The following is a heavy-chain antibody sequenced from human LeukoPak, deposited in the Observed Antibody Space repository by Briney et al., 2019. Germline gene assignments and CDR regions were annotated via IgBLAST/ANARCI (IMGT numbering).Heavy chain of an antibody. CDR2: IYYRGIT. CDR1: GGSISSYY. CDR3: ASGKSAALANYFDY. J-gene: IGHJ4*02. D-gene: IGHD5-18*01. V-gene: IGHV4-59*13. Sequence: PSETLSLTCTVSGGSISSYYGSWIRQPPGKGLEGIGYIYYRGITDYNPSLKSRVTILLDTSENQFSLILSSVTAAETAVYYCASGKSAALANYFDYWGQGTLVTVSS.